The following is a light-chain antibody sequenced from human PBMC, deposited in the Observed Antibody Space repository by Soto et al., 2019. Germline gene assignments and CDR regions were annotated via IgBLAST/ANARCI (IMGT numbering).Light chain of an antibody. V-gene: IGKV1-12*01. CDR3: PPANSFPPT. J-gene: IGKJ4*01. Sequence: DILLTQTPSSVAASVGGRVTIFCRTRQGIASWLAWYQQKPGKAPKVLISAASSLQTGVPSRFSGSGSGSDFTLTISSLQHEDVATYYCPPANSFPPTFGGGTKVDIK. CDR1: QGIASW. CDR2: AAS.